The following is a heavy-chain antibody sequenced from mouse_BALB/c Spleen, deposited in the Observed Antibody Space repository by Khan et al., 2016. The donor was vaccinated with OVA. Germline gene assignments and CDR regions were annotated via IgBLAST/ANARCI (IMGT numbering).Heavy chain of an antibody. Sequence: QVQLQQSGAELARPGASVKLSCKASGYTFTDYYINWVKQRTGQGLEWIGEIYPRSGNTYYNEKFKGQATLTADKSSSIAYMQLSSLTSEDSAVYFCARRNYCGYTFAYWGQGTLVTVSA. J-gene: IGHJ3*01. D-gene: IGHD1-2*01. CDR3: ARRNYCGYTFAY. CDR2: IYPRSGNT. V-gene: IGHV1-77*01. CDR1: GYTFTDYY.